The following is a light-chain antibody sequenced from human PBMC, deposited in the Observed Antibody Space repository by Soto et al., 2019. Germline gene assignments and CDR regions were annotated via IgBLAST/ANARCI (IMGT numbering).Light chain of an antibody. CDR1: QSVSNNS. V-gene: IGKV3-20*01. CDR2: GAS. J-gene: IGKJ1*01. CDR3: QQYCSSCP. Sequence: EIVLTQSPGTLSLSPGERATLSCRASQSVSNNSLAWYQQKPGQAPRLLIYGASNRATGIPDRFSGSGSGTDFTLTISILEPEEFAVYYCQQYCSSCPFGQGTKVEV.